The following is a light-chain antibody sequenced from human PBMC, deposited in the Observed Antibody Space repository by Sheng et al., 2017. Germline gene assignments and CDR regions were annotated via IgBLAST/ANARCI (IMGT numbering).Light chain of an antibody. Sequence: QSALTQPASVSGSPGQSITISCTGTSSDVGTYNLVSWYQQHPGRAPKVMIYDVNKRPSGVSSRFSGSKSGNTASLTISGLQAEDEADYYCSSYTSSSTRVFGTGTQVTVL. V-gene: IGLV2-14*02. CDR2: DVN. CDR3: SSYTSSSTRV. J-gene: IGLJ1*01. CDR1: SSDVGTYNL.